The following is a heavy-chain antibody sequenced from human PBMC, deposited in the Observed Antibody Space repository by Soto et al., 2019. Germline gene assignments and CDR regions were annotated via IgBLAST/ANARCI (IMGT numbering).Heavy chain of an antibody. CDR1: GGSFSGYY. J-gene: IGHJ5*02. V-gene: IGHV4-34*01. CDR3: ARESNPHSSGWDT. Sequence: SETLSLTCAVYGGSFSGYYWSWIRQPPGKGLEWIGEINHSGSTNYNPSLKSRVTISVDTSKNQFSLKLSSVTAADTAVYYCARESNPHSSGWDTWRQGTLVTVSS. CDR2: INHSGST. D-gene: IGHD6-19*01.